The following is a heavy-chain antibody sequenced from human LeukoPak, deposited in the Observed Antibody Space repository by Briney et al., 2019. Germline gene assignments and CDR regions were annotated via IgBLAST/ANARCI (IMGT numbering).Heavy chain of an antibody. CDR3: AKSGSSPQNY. V-gene: IGHV3-30-3*02. CDR2: ISYDGSNK. D-gene: IGHD6-13*01. J-gene: IGHJ4*02. CDR1: GFTFSSYA. Sequence: PGGSLRLSCAASGFTFSSYAMHWVRQAPGKGLEWVAVISYDGSNKYYADSVKGRFTISRDNSKNTLYLQMNSLRAEDTAVYYCAKSGSSPQNYWGQGTLVTVSS.